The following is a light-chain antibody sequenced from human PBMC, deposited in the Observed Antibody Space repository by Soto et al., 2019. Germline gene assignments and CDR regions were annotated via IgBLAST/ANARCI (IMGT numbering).Light chain of an antibody. Sequence: SVLTQPASVSGSPGQSITLSCTGASSDIGDYNYVSWYQQHPGKAPKLTIYDVNTRPSGVSNRFSGSKSGNTASLTISDLQAEDEADYYCSSYTPSGTGLFGTGTKVTVL. CDR2: DVN. CDR1: SSDIGDYNY. CDR3: SSYTPSGTGL. J-gene: IGLJ1*01. V-gene: IGLV2-14*03.